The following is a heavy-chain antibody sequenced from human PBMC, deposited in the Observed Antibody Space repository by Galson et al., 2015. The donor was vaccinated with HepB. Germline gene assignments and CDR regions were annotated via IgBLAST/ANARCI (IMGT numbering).Heavy chain of an antibody. V-gene: IGHV1-69*04. Sequence: SVKVSCKASGGTFSSYAISWVRQAPGQGLEWMGRIIPILGIANYAQKFQGRVTITADKSTSTAYMELSSLRSEDTAVYYCATRPILWGSGTVIHGRVLGFQALHLQIGDAF. J-gene: IGHJ3*01. CDR3: ATRPILWGSGTVIHGRVLGFQALHLQIGDAF. D-gene: IGHD1/OR15-1a*01. CDR2: IIPILGIA. CDR1: GGTFSSYA.